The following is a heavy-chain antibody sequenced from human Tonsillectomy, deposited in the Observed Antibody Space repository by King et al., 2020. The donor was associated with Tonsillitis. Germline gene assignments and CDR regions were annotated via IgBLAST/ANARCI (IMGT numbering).Heavy chain of an antibody. CDR1: GFTYTSNW. D-gene: IGHD3-10*01. J-gene: IGHJ4*02. CDR3: VSGYYGSGSDRTY. V-gene: IGHV3-7*03. CDR2: IKQDGSEI. Sequence: VQLVESGGGLVQPGGSLRLSCAASGFTYTSNWMSWVRQAPGKGLEWVANIKQDGSEIYYVDSVKGRFTISRDNAKNSLYLQMSSLRAEDTALYYCVSGYYGSGSDRTYWGQRTRVTVSS.